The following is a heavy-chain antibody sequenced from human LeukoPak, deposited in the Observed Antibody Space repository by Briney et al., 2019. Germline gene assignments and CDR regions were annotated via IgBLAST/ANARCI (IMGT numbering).Heavy chain of an antibody. Sequence: GGSLRLSCAASGFTFDDYAMHWVRQAPGKGLEWVSGISWNSSSIGYADSVKGRFTISRDNAKNSLYLQMNSLRAEDTALYYRAKDTRYCSGGSCYGSDVYYYGMDVWGQGTTVTVSS. V-gene: IGHV3-9*01. CDR1: GFTFDDYA. J-gene: IGHJ6*02. D-gene: IGHD2-15*01. CDR2: ISWNSSSI. CDR3: AKDTRYCSGGSCYGSDVYYYGMDV.